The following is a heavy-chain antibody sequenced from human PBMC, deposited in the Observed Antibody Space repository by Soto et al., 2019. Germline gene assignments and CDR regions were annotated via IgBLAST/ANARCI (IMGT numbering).Heavy chain of an antibody. D-gene: IGHD6-6*01. J-gene: IGHJ3*02. V-gene: IGHV1-2*02. CDR2: INPNSGGT. CDR1: GYTFTGNN. CDR3: ARDGDSSSPFDI. Sequence: QVQLVQSGPGVKKPGASLKASCKASGYTFTGNNMHWGRQAPGQGLEWMGWINPNSGGTNYVQKFQGRVTVTRDTSISTAYMELSRLRSDDTAVYYCARDGDSSSPFDIWGQGTMVTVSS.